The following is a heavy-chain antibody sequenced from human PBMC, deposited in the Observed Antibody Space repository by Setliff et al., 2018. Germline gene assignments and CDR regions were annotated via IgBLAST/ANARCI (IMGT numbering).Heavy chain of an antibody. CDR1: GFTFSSYS. Sequence: AGGSLRLSCAASGFTFSSYSIHWVRQAPGKGLEWVAVVSHDENTKYYADSVKDRFIISRDNSKNTVYLQMNSLRAADTAMYYCARENGYCSGGACYFMFDYWGQGTLVTVSS. CDR3: ARENGYCSGGACYFMFDY. CDR2: VSHDENTK. V-gene: IGHV3-30*04. J-gene: IGHJ4*02. D-gene: IGHD2-15*01.